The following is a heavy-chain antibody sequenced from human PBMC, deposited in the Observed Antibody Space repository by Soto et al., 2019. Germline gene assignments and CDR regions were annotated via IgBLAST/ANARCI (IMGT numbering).Heavy chain of an antibody. J-gene: IGHJ6*03. V-gene: IGHV3-20*01. CDR1: GFTFDDYG. CDR3: ARNPYCSSTSCPTPYYYYYMDV. CDR2: INWHGGIT. D-gene: IGHD2-2*01. Sequence: EVQLVESGGGVVRPGGSLRLSCAASGFTFDDYGMSWVRQAPGKGLEWVSGINWHGGITGYADSVKGRFTIPRDNAKNSMYLQMNSLRDEDTALYHCARNPYCSSTSCPTPYYYYYMDVWGKGTTVTVSS.